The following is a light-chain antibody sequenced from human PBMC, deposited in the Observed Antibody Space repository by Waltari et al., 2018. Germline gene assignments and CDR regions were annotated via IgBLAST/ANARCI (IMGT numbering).Light chain of an antibody. V-gene: IGKV2-28*01. Sequence: DIVMTQSTVSLTVTPGEPASISCRSSQSLLHMDVYKSLDWYVQKPGQSPHLLIYVASSRASGVPDRFSGSGSGTDFTLEISRVEAEDVGIYYCMQAVQTPHTFGQGTKLEIK. J-gene: IGKJ2*01. CDR3: MQAVQTPHT. CDR2: VAS. CDR1: QSLLHMDVYKS.